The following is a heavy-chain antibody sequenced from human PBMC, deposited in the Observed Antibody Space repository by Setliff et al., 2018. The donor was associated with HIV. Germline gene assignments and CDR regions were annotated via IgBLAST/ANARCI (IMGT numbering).Heavy chain of an antibody. CDR1: GGSISSYY. V-gene: IGHV4-59*01. CDR3: ARSPPTTFWSGYTYYYYIDV. Sequence: SETLSLTCTVSGGSISSYYWSWIRQHPGKGLEWIGYIYYSGSTNYNPSLKSRVTISVDTSKNQFSLKLNSVTAADTAVYYCARSPPTTFWSGYTYYYYIDVWGKGTTVTVSS. CDR2: IYYSGST. J-gene: IGHJ6*03. D-gene: IGHD3-3*01.